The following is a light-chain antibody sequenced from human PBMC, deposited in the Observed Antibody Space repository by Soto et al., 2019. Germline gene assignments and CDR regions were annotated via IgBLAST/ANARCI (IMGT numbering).Light chain of an antibody. V-gene: IGKV3D-15*01. Sequence: EIVLTQSPDSLSVSPGERATLSCRASQPVSNNLAWYQQRPGQPPMLLIFDASRRAAGIPARFSGSGSETEFTLTINRLQSEDSAVYYCQQDNRWPLTFGGGTKVEIQ. CDR1: QPVSNN. CDR3: QQDNRWPLT. J-gene: IGKJ4*01. CDR2: DAS.